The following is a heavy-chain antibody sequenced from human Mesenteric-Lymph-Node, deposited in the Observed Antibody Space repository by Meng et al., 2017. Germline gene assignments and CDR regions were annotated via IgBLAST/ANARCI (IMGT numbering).Heavy chain of an antibody. Sequence: QPRLQESGPGLVKPYGTRSPTCAGSGGSISRSNWWSWVRQPPGKGLEWIGEIYHSGSTNYNPSLKSRVTISVDKSKNQFSLKLSSVTAADTAVYYCASFPPPGKQWLVTDYWGQGTLVTVSS. V-gene: IGHV4-4*02. J-gene: IGHJ4*02. CDR2: IYHSGST. CDR3: ASFPPPGKQWLVTDY. CDR1: GGSISRSNW. D-gene: IGHD6-19*01.